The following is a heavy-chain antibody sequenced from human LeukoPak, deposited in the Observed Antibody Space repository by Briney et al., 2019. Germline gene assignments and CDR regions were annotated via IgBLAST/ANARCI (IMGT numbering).Heavy chain of an antibody. CDR2: IYSGGST. V-gene: IGHV3-53*01. J-gene: IGHJ4*02. D-gene: IGHD5-24*01. CDR1: GFTVSSNY. Sequence: GGSLRPSCAASGFTVSSNYMSWVRQAPGKGLEWVSVIYSGGSTYYADSVKGRFTISRDNSKNTLYLQMNSLRAEDTAVYYCARQLLDVEMATIFDYWGQGTLVTVSS. CDR3: ARQLLDVEMATIFDY.